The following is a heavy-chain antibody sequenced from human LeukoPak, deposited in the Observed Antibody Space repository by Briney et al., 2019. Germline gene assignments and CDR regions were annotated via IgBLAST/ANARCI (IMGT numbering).Heavy chain of an antibody. D-gene: IGHD4-17*01. CDR1: GFTINIYA. V-gene: IGHV3-23*01. Sequence: QPGGSLRLSCAPSGFTINIYAMTWVRQAPGEGLEWVSSITVNGGGISYADSVKGRFTISRDNSKNTLYLQMNSLRAEDTAVYYCAKDPNGDYVGAFDSWDRGTRVTVSS. CDR3: AKDPNGDYVGAFDS. CDR2: ITVNGGGI. J-gene: IGHJ3*02.